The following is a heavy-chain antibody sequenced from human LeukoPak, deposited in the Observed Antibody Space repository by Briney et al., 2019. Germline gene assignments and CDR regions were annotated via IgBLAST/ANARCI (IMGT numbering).Heavy chain of an antibody. CDR3: ARAVLLWFGNRYYYYGMDV. V-gene: IGHV1-3*01. Sequence: GASVKVSCKASGYTFTSYAMHWVRQAPGQRLEWMGWINAGNGNTKYSQKFQGRVTITRDTSASTAYMELSGLRSEDTAVYYCARAVLLWFGNRYYYYGMDVWGQGTTVTVSS. CDR2: INAGNGNT. J-gene: IGHJ6*02. D-gene: IGHD3-10*01. CDR1: GYTFTSYA.